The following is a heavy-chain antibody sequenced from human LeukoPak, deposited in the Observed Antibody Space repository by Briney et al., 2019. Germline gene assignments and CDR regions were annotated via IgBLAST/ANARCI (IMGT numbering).Heavy chain of an antibody. V-gene: IGHV4-61*02. J-gene: IGHJ6*04. D-gene: IGHD1-26*01. CDR1: GGSISSGSYY. CDR3: ARDGSIRGYYYGMDV. CDR2: IYTSGST. Sequence: SETLSLTCTVSGGSISSGSYYWSWIRQPAGKGLEWIGRIYTSGSTNYNPSLKSRVTISIDTSKNQFSLKLSSVTAADTAVYYCARDGSIRGYYYGMDVWGKGTTVTVSS.